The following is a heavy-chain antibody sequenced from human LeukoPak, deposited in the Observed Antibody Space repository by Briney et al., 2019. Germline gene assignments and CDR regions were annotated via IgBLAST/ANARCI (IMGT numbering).Heavy chain of an antibody. D-gene: IGHD1-26*01. CDR3: ARARLLGGGENFDY. CDR2: ISSSSSYI. Sequence: GGSLRLSCAASGFTFSSYSMNWVRQAPGKGLEWVSSISSSSSYIYYADSVKGRFTISRDNAKNSLFLQTNSLRAEDTAMYYCARARLLGGGENFDYWGQGTLVTVSS. CDR1: GFTFSSYS. V-gene: IGHV3-21*01. J-gene: IGHJ4*02.